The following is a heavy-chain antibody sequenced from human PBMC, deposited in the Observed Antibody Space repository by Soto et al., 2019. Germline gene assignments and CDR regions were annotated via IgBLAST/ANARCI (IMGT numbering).Heavy chain of an antibody. Sequence: GGSLRLSCAASEFTFANAWISWVRQAPGRGLEWVGRIKSKADGGTTDYAAPVKGRFTISRDESQNTLYLQMNSLKTEDTAVYYCTSLYYGHWGQGTLVTVSS. J-gene: IGHJ4*02. V-gene: IGHV3-15*01. D-gene: IGHD4-17*01. CDR2: IKSKADGGTT. CDR1: EFTFANAW. CDR3: TSLYYGH.